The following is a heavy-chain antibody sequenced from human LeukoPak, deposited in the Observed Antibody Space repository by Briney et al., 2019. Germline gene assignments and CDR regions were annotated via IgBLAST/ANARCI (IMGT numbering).Heavy chain of an antibody. Sequence: SETLSLTCTVSGGSISSYYWSWIRQPPGKGLEWIGYIYYSGSTNYNPSLKSRVTISVDTSKNQFSLKLSSVTAADTAVYYCARHGGYQLLSWFDPWGQGTLSPSPQ. V-gene: IGHV4-59*08. J-gene: IGHJ5*02. CDR1: GGSISSYY. CDR2: IYYSGST. D-gene: IGHD2-2*01. CDR3: ARHGGYQLLSWFDP.